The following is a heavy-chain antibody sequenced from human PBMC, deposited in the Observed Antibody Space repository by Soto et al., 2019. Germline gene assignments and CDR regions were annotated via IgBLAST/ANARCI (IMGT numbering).Heavy chain of an antibody. CDR3: ARDVGVSTTVTYYYYYMDV. Sequence: PGGSLRLSCAASGFSVSRSFVNWVRQAPGKGLEWVAVIWYDGSNKYYADSVKGRFTISRDNSKNTLYLQMNSLRAEDTAVYYCARDVGVSTTVTYYYYYMDVWGKGTTVTVSS. J-gene: IGHJ6*03. V-gene: IGHV3-33*08. D-gene: IGHD4-17*01. CDR2: IWYDGSNK. CDR1: GFSVSRSF.